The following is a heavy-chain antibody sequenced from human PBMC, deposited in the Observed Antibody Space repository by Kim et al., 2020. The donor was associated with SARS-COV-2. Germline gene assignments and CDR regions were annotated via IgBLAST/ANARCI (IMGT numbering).Heavy chain of an antibody. V-gene: IGHV4-34*01. CDR2: GST. J-gene: IGHJ6*02. Sequence: GSTNSNPSLKSRVTISVGPSKNQFSLKLSSVPAADTAVYYCATGDYGRDVWGQGTTVTVSS. CDR3: ATGDYGRDV.